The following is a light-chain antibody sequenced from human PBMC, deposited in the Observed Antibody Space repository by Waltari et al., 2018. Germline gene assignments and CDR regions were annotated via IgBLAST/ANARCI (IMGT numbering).Light chain of an antibody. CDR2: WAS. J-gene: IGKJ1*01. CDR1: QSVLYSSNNKDY. CDR3: QQYYTTPWT. V-gene: IGKV4-1*01. Sequence: DIVMTQSPDSLAVSLGERATINCDSSQSVLYSSNNKDYLAWYQQKPEQPPKRLIYWASTRDSRVPDRFRGSWSGTDFTLSISSLQAEDVAFYYCQQYYTTPWTFGQGTKVESK.